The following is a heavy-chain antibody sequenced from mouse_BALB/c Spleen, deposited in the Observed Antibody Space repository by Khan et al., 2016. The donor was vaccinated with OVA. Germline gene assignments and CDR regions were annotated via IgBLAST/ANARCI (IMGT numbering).Heavy chain of an antibody. Sequence: QVQLQQPGAELVKPGASVRLSCKASGYTFTSYYLYWVKQRPGQGLEWIGDINPNNGGTNFNEKFRTKATLTVDKSSNTAYMELSRLTSEDSVVYYCTRSGYGTFAYWGQGTLVTVSA. D-gene: IGHD1-1*02. V-gene: IGHV1S81*02. CDR3: TRSGYGTFAY. CDR2: INPNNGGT. CDR1: GYTFTSYY. J-gene: IGHJ3*01.